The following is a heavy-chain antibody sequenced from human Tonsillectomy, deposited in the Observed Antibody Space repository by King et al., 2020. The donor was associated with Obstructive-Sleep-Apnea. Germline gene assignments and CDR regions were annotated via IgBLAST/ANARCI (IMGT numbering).Heavy chain of an antibody. CDR2: ISYDGNNK. CDR3: ARGLPLNCSGGTCYDAFDI. V-gene: IGHV3-30*09. CDR1: GFTFSSYA. Sequence: VQLVESGGGVVQPGRSLRLSCAASGFTFSSYAMHWVRQAPGKGLEWVAVISYDGNNKYYADSVRGRLAISRDNSKNTLFLQMNSLRAEDTAVYYCARGLPLNCSGGTCYDAFDIWGQGTMVTASS. D-gene: IGHD2-15*01. J-gene: IGHJ3*02.